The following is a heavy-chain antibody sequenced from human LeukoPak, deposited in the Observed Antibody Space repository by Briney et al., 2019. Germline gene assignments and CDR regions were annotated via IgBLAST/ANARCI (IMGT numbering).Heavy chain of an antibody. CDR3: ARAQFRH. V-gene: IGHV3-21*01. Sequence: GGSLRLSCEGSGINFNDYTMNWVRQAPGKGLEWVSSISSRNSFIHYTDSVKGRFTISRDNAKNSLYLQMDSLRAEDTAVYYCARAQFRHWGQGTLVTVSS. J-gene: IGHJ4*02. CDR1: GINFNDYT. D-gene: IGHD5-24*01. CDR2: ISSRNSFI.